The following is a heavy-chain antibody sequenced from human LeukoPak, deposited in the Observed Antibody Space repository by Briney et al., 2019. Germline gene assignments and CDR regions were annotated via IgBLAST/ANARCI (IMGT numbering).Heavy chain of an antibody. Sequence: VKVXXXASGGTFISYAISWVRQAPGQGLEWMGGIIPIFGTANYAQKFQGRVTITTDKSTSTAYMELSSLRSEDTAVYYCAREARYCSGGSCYSIHFDYWGQGTLVTVSS. CDR2: IIPIFGTA. CDR3: AREARYCSGGSCYSIHFDY. D-gene: IGHD2-15*01. V-gene: IGHV1-69*05. J-gene: IGHJ4*02. CDR1: GGTFISYA.